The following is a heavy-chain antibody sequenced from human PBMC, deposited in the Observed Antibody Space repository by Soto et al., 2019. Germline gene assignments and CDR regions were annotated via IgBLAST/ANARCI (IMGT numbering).Heavy chain of an antibody. CDR3: AKDLTIVPATQQRLDNYGMDA. CDR1: GYSFTSYG. V-gene: IGHV1-18*01. CDR2: ISPYNGHT. D-gene: IGHD2-2*01. Sequence: QVQLVQSAGEVKKPGASVKVSCKASGYSFTSYGISWVRRAPGQGIEWMGWISPYNGHTQFVERVQGRFTMTTDTSTKTAYMERRKLRYDDTAYYYCAKDLTIVPATQQRLDNYGMDACGQGTTVIVSS. J-gene: IGHJ6*02.